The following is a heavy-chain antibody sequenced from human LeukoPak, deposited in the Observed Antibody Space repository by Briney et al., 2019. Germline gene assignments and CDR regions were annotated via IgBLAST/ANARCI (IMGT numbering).Heavy chain of an antibody. CDR3: AKDPTDIVVVPAAIPVNWFDP. CDR2: ISYNGADT. J-gene: IGHJ5*02. D-gene: IGHD2-2*01. CDR1: GFSFSKLA. V-gene: IGHV3-64*01. Sequence: QPGESLRLSCAASGFSFSKLAMHWLPPAPGRARESVSGISYNGADTYYANSVKGRFTISRDNSKKTLYLQVGSLRAEDTAVYYCAKDPTDIVVVPAAIPVNWFDPWGQGTLVTVSS.